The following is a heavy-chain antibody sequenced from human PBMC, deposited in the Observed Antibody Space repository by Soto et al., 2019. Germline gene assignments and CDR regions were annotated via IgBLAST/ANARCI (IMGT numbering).Heavy chain of an antibody. CDR3: VRDTMRASAAASLDY. CDR2: ISVSGNII. Sequence: GGSLRLSCAASGFTFSTYEFNWVRQAPGRGLEWISYISVSGNIIKYAESVKGRFTISRDNAENSLHLHMSNLRVDDTALYFCVRDTMRASAAASLDYWGQGTQVTVSS. CDR1: GFTFSTYE. D-gene: IGHD2-2*01. V-gene: IGHV3-48*03. J-gene: IGHJ4*02.